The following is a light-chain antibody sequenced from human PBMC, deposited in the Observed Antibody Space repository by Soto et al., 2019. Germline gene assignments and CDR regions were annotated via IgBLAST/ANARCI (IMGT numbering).Light chain of an antibody. CDR1: QDIRNY. J-gene: IGKJ4*01. CDR2: DAS. Sequence: DIQMTQSPSSLSASVGDRVTITCQASQDIRNYLNWYQQKPGKAPSLLIYDASNLRTGVPLRFSGSGSGTDFTLTICSLQPEDIATYYCQHYDHLPPLSFGGGTRVEI. V-gene: IGKV1-33*01. CDR3: QHYDHLPPLS.